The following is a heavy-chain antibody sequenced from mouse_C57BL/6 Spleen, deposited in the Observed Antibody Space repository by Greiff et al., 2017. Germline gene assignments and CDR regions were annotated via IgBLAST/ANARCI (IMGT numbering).Heavy chain of an antibody. V-gene: IGHV1-81*01. J-gene: IGHJ2*01. CDR3: ARGGDYDDYFDY. D-gene: IGHD2-4*01. CDR2: IYPRSGNT. CDR1: GYTFTSYG. Sequence: QVQLKESGAELARPGASVKLSCKASGYTFTSYGISWVKQRPGQGLEWIGEIYPRSGNTYYNEKFKGKATLTADKSSSTAYMELRSLTSEDSAVYFCARGGDYDDYFDYWGQGTTLTVSS.